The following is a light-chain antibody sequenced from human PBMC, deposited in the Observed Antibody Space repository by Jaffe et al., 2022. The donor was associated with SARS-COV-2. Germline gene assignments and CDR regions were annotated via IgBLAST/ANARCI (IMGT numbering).Light chain of an antibody. CDR2: SAS. Sequence: EIVMTQSPATLSVSPGERVTLSCRASQSVRTNLAWYQQKPGQAPRLLMHSASARATGVPARFSGSGSGTEFTFTISSLQSEDFAVYYCQQYNYWPPFTFGQGTKLEIK. V-gene: IGKV3-15*01. CDR3: QQYNYWPPFT. CDR1: QSVRTN. J-gene: IGKJ2*01.